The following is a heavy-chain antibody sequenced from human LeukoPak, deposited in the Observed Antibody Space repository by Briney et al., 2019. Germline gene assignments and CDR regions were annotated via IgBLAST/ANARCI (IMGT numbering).Heavy chain of an antibody. D-gene: IGHD5-12*01. V-gene: IGHV1-2*02. CDR2: INPNSGGT. Sequence: GASVKVSCKASGYTFTSYGISWVRQAPGQGLEWMGWINPNSGGTNYAQKFQGRVTMTRDTSISTAYMELSRLRSDDTAVYYCARALVVAAAFDIWGQGTMVTVSS. CDR3: ARALVVAAAFDI. CDR1: GYTFTSYG. J-gene: IGHJ3*02.